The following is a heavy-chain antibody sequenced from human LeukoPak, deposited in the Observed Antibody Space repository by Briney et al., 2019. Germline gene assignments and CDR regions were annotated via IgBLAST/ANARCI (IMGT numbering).Heavy chain of an antibody. V-gene: IGHV3-48*03. J-gene: IGHJ4*02. CDR2: ISSSGGGPI. D-gene: IGHD3-10*01. CDR1: GFTFSSYE. CDR3: AKDLTERRRWFGESTPFDY. Sequence: GGSLRLSGAASGFTFSSYEMNWVRQAPGKGLEWVAYISSSGGGPIYYADSVKGRFTISRDSAKNSLYLQMNSLRAEDTAVYYCAKDLTERRRWFGESTPFDYWGQGTLVTVSS.